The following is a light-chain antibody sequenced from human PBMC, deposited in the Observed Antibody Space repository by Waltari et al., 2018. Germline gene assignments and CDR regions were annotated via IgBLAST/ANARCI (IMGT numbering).Light chain of an antibody. Sequence: DLVMTQSPASLPVSLGESATMTFKSYQSVSYSSNSKNYLAWYRQKPGQPPQLLISWASTREFGVADRFSGSGSGTDFTLTISSLQAEDVAVYYCQQYYAVPPTFGPGTKVEIK. CDR1: QSVSYSSNSKNY. V-gene: IGKV4-1*01. CDR3: QQYYAVPPT. CDR2: WAS. J-gene: IGKJ1*01.